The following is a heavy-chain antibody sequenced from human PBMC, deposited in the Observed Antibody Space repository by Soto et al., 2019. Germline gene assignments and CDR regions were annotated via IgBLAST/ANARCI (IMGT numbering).Heavy chain of an antibody. CDR2: ISSSSNSI. V-gene: IGHV3-48*01. CDR1: GFTFSSYS. Sequence: EVQLVESGGGLLQTGGSLRLSCAASGFTFSSYSMNWVRQAPGSGPEWVSYISSSSNSIYYADSVKGRFTISRDTAKNPPQTQMNSLRADDTAVYYGLSPVECTTASCYRWGQRTLVTVCS. D-gene: IGHD2-2*01. J-gene: IGHJ5*02. CDR3: LSPVECTTASCYR.